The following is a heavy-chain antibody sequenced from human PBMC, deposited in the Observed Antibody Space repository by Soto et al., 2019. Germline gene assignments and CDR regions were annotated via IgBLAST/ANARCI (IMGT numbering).Heavy chain of an antibody. CDR1: GFTFSDFW. CDR2: IKHDGSEK. Sequence: EVQLVESGGDLVQPGGSLRLSYAASGFTFSDFWMSWVRQAPGKGLDWVANIKHDGSEKYYVDSVEGRFTISRDNTKDSLYLQMNSLRAEDTAVYYCARGGSWGPDFWGQGTLVTVSS. D-gene: IGHD2-15*01. J-gene: IGHJ4*02. V-gene: IGHV3-7*01. CDR3: ARGGSWGPDF.